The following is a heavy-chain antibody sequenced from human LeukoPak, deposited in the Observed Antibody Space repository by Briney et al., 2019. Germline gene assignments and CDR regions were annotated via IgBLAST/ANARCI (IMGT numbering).Heavy chain of an antibody. CDR1: GVSISDYY. D-gene: IGHD3-9*01. Sequence: PSETLSLTCTVSGVSISDYYWSWVRQPPGKGLEWIGYIYYTGSTDYNPSLKSRVTMSLDTSKNQSSLNLRSVTATDTAVYYCARRTYYDTLTGYNYWYFDLWGRGTLVTVSS. CDR2: IYYTGST. J-gene: IGHJ2*01. CDR3: ARRTYYDTLTGYNYWYFDL. V-gene: IGHV4-59*01.